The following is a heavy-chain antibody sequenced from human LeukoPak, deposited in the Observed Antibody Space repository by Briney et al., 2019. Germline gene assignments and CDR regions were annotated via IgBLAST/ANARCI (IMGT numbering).Heavy chain of an antibody. V-gene: IGHV4-34*01. CDR3: ARGVGMTTVVTPPCYAFDI. CDR2: INHSGST. D-gene: IGHD4-23*01. J-gene: IGHJ3*02. Sequence: PSETLSLTCAVYGGSFSGYYWSWIRQPPGKGLEWIGEINHSGSTNYNPSLKSRVTISVDTSKNQFSLKLSSVTAADTAVYYCARGVGMTTVVTPPCYAFDIWGQGTMVTVFS. CDR1: GGSFSGYY.